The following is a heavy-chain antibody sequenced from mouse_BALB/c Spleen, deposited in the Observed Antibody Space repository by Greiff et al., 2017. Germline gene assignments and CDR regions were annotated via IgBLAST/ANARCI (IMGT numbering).Heavy chain of an antibody. CDR1: GYSFTSYW. D-gene: IGHD1-1*01. CDR2: IYPGNSDT. CDR3: ARYATVAPFDY. Sequence: VQLQQSGTVLARPGASVKMSCKASGYSFTSYWMHWVKQRPGQGLEWIGAIYPGNSDTSYNQKFKGKATLTADKSSSTAYMQLSSLTSEDSAVYYCARYATVAPFDYWGQGTTLTVSS. J-gene: IGHJ2*01. V-gene: IGHV1-87*01.